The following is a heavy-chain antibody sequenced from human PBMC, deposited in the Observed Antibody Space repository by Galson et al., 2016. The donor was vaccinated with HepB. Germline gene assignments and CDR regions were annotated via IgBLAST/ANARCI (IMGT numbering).Heavy chain of an antibody. D-gene: IGHD4-23*01. CDR1: GGSITNETFF. CDR2: IYSSGNT. CDR3: ATHDYGSTPFSPQNHYYYGMDV. V-gene: IGHV4-39*01. Sequence: EPLSLTCIVSGGSITNETFFWAWIRQPPGKGLEWIGSIYSSGNTYYNPSLHSRLTISVDTSRSQFSLTLRSVTAADTSVYYCATHDYGSTPFSPQNHYYYGMDVWGQGTTVTVSS. J-gene: IGHJ6*02.